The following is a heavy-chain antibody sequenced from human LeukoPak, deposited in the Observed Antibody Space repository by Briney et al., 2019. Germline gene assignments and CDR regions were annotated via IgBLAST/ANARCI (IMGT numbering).Heavy chain of an antibody. CDR1: GYTFTSYY. J-gene: IGHJ4*02. V-gene: IGHV1-2*02. D-gene: IGHD3-3*01. Sequence: ASVKVSCKASGYTFTSYYMHWVRQAPGQGLEWMGWINPNSGGTNYAQKFQGRVTMTRDTSISTAYMELSRLRSDDTAVYYCARSLRKNHLRFLEWLLYVYWGQGTLVTVSS. CDR2: INPNSGGT. CDR3: ARSLRKNHLRFLEWLLYVY.